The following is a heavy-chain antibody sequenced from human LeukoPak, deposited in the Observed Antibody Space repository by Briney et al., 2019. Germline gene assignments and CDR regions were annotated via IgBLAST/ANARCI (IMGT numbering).Heavy chain of an antibody. V-gene: IGHV4-34*01. CDR2: ISHSGST. CDR1: GGSFSGYY. J-gene: IGHJ3*02. D-gene: IGHD3-16*01. Sequence: SETLSLTCAVYGGSFSGYYWSWIRQSPGKGLEWIGEISHSGSTNYNPSLKSRVTVSVDTSKNQFSLKLSSVTAADTAVYYCARRGSYVWGAFDIWGQGTMVTVSS. CDR3: ARRGSYVWGAFDI.